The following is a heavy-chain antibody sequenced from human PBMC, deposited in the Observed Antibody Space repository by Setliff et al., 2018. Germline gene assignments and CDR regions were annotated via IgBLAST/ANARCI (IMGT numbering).Heavy chain of an antibody. D-gene: IGHD3-10*01. CDR1: GDSITNRDYY. J-gene: IGHJ6*03. CDR2: VYTTGST. Sequence: SETLSLTCNVSGDSITNRDYYWTWIRQSAGKGLEWIGRVYTTGSTAFNPSLNSRVTMSLDKSKNQSSLKLYSVTAADTAVYFCARVRITPYCMDVWGKGTTVTVSS. V-gene: IGHV4-4*07. CDR3: ARVRITPYCMDV.